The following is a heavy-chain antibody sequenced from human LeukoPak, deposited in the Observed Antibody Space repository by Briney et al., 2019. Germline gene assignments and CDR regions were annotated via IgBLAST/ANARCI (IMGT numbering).Heavy chain of an antibody. CDR2: INHSGST. CDR1: GGSFSGYY. CDR3: ARGVWVVVVPAAAPYFDY. J-gene: IGHJ4*02. Sequence: SETLSVTCDAYGGSFSGYYWSWMRQPPGEGLEWMGEINHSGSTNYNPSLKSRVTISVDTSKNQFSLKLSSVTAADTAVYYCARGVWVVVVPAAAPYFDYWGQGTLVTASS. D-gene: IGHD2-2*01. V-gene: IGHV4-34*01.